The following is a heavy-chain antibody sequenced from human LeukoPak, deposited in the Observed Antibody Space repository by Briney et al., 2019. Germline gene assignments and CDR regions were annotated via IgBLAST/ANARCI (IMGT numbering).Heavy chain of an antibody. CDR1: GGSFSGYY. D-gene: IGHD2-2*01. Sequence: SETLSLTCAVYGGSFSGYYWSWIRQPPGKGLEWIGEINHSGSTNYNPSLKSRVTISVDTSKNQFTLKLSSVTAADTAVYYCAREGLDCSSTSCYSADYWGQGTLVTVSS. CDR3: AREGLDCSSTSCYSADY. V-gene: IGHV4-34*01. CDR2: INHSGST. J-gene: IGHJ4*02.